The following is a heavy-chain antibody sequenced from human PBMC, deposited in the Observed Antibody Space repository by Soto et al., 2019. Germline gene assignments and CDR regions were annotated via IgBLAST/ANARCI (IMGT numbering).Heavy chain of an antibody. CDR1: GGSFGGYY. CDR3: ARHGGYYFAY. J-gene: IGHJ4*02. D-gene: IGHD3-16*01. V-gene: IGHV4-34*01. Sequence: QVQLQQWGAGLLKPSETLSLTCAVSGGSFGGYYWTWIRQPPGRGLEWIGEIGHGGGTVYNPSLESRVTISADSSNNQFSLKLNSVTAADTAVYYCARHGGYYFAYWGQGAPVTVSS. CDR2: IGHGGGT.